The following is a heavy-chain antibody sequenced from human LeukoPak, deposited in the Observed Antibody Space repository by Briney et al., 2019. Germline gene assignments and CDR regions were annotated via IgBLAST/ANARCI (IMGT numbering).Heavy chain of an antibody. D-gene: IGHD6-13*01. J-gene: IGHJ6*02. Sequence: NPSETLSLTCTVSGGSISNYYWSWIRQPPGKGLEWIGYISYSGSTNSNPSLKSQVAISVDTSKNQFSLNLSSVTAADTAVYYCARHVYSSSWYIYYYGLDVWGQGTTVTVSS. CDR2: ISYSGST. V-gene: IGHV4-59*08. CDR3: ARHVYSSSWYIYYYGLDV. CDR1: GGSISNYY.